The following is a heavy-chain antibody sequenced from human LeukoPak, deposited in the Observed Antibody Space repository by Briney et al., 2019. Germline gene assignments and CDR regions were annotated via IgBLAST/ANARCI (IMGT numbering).Heavy chain of an antibody. CDR1: GGSFSSSTYY. J-gene: IGHJ3*02. D-gene: IGHD1-26*01. CDR2: VYFSGST. Sequence: SETLSLTCTVSGGSFSSSTYYWGWIRQPPGKGLEWIGSVYFSGSTYYNPSLKSRVTISVDTSKNEFSLKLSSVTAADTAVYYCARRAGQSLNGSYGTAFDIWGQGTMVTVSS. V-gene: IGHV4-39*01. CDR3: ARRAGQSLNGSYGTAFDI.